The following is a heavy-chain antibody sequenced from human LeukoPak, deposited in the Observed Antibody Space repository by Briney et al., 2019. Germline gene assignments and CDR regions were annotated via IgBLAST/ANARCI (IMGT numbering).Heavy chain of an antibody. V-gene: IGHV1-2*02. CDR1: GYTFTGYY. CDR2: INPNSGGT. Sequence: GASVKVSCKASGYTFTGYYMHWVRQAPGQGLEWMGWINPNSGGTNYAQKFQGRVTMTRDTSISTAYMELSRLRSDDTAVYYCARAGTTVVVPAAILVGPTYYYYYMDVWGKGTTVTVSS. CDR3: ARAGTTVVVPAAILVGPTYYYYYMDV. D-gene: IGHD2-2*02. J-gene: IGHJ6*03.